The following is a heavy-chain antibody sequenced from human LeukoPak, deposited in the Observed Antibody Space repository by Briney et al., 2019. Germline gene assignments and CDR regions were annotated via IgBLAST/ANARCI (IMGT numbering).Heavy chain of an antibody. V-gene: IGHV3-23*01. D-gene: IGHD2-15*01. Sequence: GGSLRLSCAASGFTFSTYAMSWVRQAPGKGLEWVSGISGTGGSTYYADSVKGRFTISRDNSKNTLYLQMNSLRAEDTAVYYCAKDRGYCSGGSCSNWYFDLWGRGTLVTVSS. CDR2: ISGTGGST. CDR3: AKDRGYCSGGSCSNWYFDL. J-gene: IGHJ2*01. CDR1: GFTFSTYA.